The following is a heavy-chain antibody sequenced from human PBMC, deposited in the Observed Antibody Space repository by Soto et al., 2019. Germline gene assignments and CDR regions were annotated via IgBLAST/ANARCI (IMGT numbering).Heavy chain of an antibody. Sequence: GGSLRLSCVASGFTFSSYSMVWVRQAPGKGLEWVSYIFVSSTTIYYADSVKGRFTVSRDNAKNSLFLLMNSLRAEDTAVYYCARDKDWAFDYWGQGTLVTVSS. CDR1: GFTFSSYS. CDR3: ARDKDWAFDY. CDR2: IFVSSTTI. D-gene: IGHD3-9*01. V-gene: IGHV3-48*04. J-gene: IGHJ4*02.